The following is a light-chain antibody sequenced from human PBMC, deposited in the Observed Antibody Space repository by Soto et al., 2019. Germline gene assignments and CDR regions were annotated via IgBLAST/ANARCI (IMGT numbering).Light chain of an antibody. CDR3: QKYTRVPFT. V-gene: IGKV1-27*01. CDR1: QDVGNY. Sequence: DIQMTQSPSSLSASVGDRVTITCRATQDVGNYLAWYQQRPGKVPKLLIYGASTLQSGVPSRLSGSGSGTEFTLTISSLQPEDVATYYCQKYTRVPFTFGPGTKVDIK. J-gene: IGKJ3*01. CDR2: GAS.